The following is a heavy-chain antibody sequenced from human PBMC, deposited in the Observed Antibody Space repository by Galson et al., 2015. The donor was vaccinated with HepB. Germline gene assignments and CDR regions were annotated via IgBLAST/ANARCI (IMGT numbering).Heavy chain of an antibody. CDR1: GITFSTYV. J-gene: IGHJ4*02. V-gene: IGHV3-23*01. CDR2: IVGSGEST. Sequence: SLRLSCAAPGITFSTYVMSWVRQAPGKGLEWVSSIVGSGESTFYADSVKGRFTISRDNAKNSLYLQMNSLRVEDTAVYSCVTDYIGFWGQGTLVTVSS. CDR3: VTDYIGF.